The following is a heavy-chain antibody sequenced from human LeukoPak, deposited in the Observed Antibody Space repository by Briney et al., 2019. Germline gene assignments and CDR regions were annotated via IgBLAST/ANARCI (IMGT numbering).Heavy chain of an antibody. V-gene: IGHV3-23*01. CDR3: AKDFGYYYGSGSYWEY. CDR2: ISDSGGTT. CDR1: GFTFNSEA. J-gene: IGHJ4*02. D-gene: IGHD3-10*01. Sequence: PGGSLRLSCAASGFTFNSEAMTWVRQGPGKGLEWVSSISDSGGTTYYADSVKGRFTISRDNSKNTLYLQMNSLRAEDTAVYYCAKDFGYYYGSGSYWEYWGQGTLVTVSS.